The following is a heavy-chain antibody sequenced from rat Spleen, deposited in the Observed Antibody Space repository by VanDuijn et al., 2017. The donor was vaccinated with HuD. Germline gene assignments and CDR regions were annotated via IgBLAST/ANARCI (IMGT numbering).Heavy chain of an antibody. CDR2: ISYDGSST. CDR3: ARHDDY. V-gene: IGHV5-29*01. CDR1: GFTFSNYG. J-gene: IGHJ2*01. Sequence: LVESGGGLVQPGRSLKLSCAASGFTFSNYGMAWVRQAPTKGLEWVATISYDGSSTYYRDSVKGRFTISRDNAKSTLSLQMDSLRSEDTATYYCARHDDYWGQGVMVTVSS.